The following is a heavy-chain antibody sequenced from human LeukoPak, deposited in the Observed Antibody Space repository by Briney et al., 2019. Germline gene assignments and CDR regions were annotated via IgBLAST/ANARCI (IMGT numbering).Heavy chain of an antibody. D-gene: IGHD5-12*01. V-gene: IGHV4-39*07. Sequence: SETLSLTCTVSGGSISSSNYYWGWIRQPPGKGLEWIGSIYYSGSTYYNPSLKSRVTISVDTSKNQFSLKLSSVTAADTAVYYCARRYSGSSGDFDYWGQGTLVTVSS. CDR2: IYYSGST. CDR3: ARRYSGSSGDFDY. CDR1: GGSISSSNYY. J-gene: IGHJ4*02.